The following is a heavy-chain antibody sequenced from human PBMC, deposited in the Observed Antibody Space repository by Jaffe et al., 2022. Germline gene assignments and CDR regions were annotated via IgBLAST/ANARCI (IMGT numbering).Heavy chain of an antibody. D-gene: IGHD2-15*01. CDR1: GGSISSSSYY. Sequence: QLQLQESGPGLVKPSETLSLTCTVSGGSISSSSYYWGWIRQPPGKGLEWIGSIYYSGSTYYNPSLKSRVTISVDTSKNQFSLKLSSVTAADTAVYYCARQGRLDCSGGSCYSSYYFDYWGQGTLVTVSS. J-gene: IGHJ4*02. CDR3: ARQGRLDCSGGSCYSSYYFDY. CDR2: IYYSGST. V-gene: IGHV4-39*01.